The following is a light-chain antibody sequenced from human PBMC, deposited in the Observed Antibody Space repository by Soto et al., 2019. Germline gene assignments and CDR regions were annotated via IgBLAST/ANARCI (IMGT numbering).Light chain of an antibody. CDR1: QSVGIK. Sequence: EIVMTQSPATLSVSPGERATLSCRASQSVGIKLAWYQQKPGQAPRILIHGASTRASGISARFSGSGSGTEFTLTITNLQPDDFATYYCQQYDSSSPTFGQGTKLEIK. V-gene: IGKV3-15*01. J-gene: IGKJ2*01. CDR3: QQYDSSSPT. CDR2: GAS.